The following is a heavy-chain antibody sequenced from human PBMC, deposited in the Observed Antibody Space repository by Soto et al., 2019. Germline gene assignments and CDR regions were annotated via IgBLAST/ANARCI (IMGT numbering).Heavy chain of an antibody. CDR2: TYHSGNP. Sequence: SETLTLTCDVSGDTISTGGYTWAWIRQPPGKALEWIGHTYHSGNPYYNPSLKSRVIISVDRSKNQFSLKVRSVTAADTAVYYCARSPDSSGYYPRRYYYGMDVWGQGTTVTVS. D-gene: IGHD3-22*01. CDR1: GDTISTGGYT. V-gene: IGHV4-30-2*01. CDR3: ARSPDSSGYYPRRYYYGMDV. J-gene: IGHJ6*02.